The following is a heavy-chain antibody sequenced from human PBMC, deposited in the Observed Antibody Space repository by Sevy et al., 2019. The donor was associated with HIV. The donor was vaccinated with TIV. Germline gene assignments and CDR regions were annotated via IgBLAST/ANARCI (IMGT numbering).Heavy chain of an antibody. CDR1: GGSISSSSYY. CDR3: AGTIFGDFDY. V-gene: IGHV4-39*01. J-gene: IGHJ4*02. Sequence: SETLSLTCTVSGGSISSSSYYWGWIRQPPGKGLEWIGSIYYSGSTYYNPSLKSRVTISVDTSKNQFSLKLSSVTAADTAVYYCAGTIFGDFDYWGQGTLVTVSS. CDR2: IYYSGST. D-gene: IGHD3-3*01.